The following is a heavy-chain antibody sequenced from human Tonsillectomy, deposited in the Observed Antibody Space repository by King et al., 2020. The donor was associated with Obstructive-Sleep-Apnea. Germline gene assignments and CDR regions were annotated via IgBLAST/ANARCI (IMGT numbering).Heavy chain of an antibody. CDR1: GGSISSYY. CDR3: ARHEPGGQWFGESLYPNNWFDP. CDR2: ISNRGTT. Sequence: VQLQESGPGLVKPSETLSLTCTVSGGSISSYYWSWIRQPPGKGLEWIGYISNRGTTNNNPSLKSRVTISVDTAKNQFSLKLNSVTAADTAVYYCARHEPGGQWFGESLYPNNWFDPWGQGTLVTVSS. V-gene: IGHV4-59*08. J-gene: IGHJ5*02. D-gene: IGHD3-10*01.